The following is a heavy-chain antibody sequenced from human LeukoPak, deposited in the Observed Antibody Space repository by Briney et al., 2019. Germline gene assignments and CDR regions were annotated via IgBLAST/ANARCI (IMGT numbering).Heavy chain of an antibody. J-gene: IGHJ4*02. Sequence: GLSLKISCKGSGYSFTSYCIGWVRQMPGKGLEWMGFIFLGDFDTRYSPSFQGEVTISADKSISTAYLQWSSLKASDTAMYYCARGVLTIFGVVEGFDYWGQGTLVTVSS. V-gene: IGHV5-51*01. D-gene: IGHD3-3*01. CDR2: IFLGDFDT. CDR3: ARGVLTIFGVVEGFDY. CDR1: GYSFTSYC.